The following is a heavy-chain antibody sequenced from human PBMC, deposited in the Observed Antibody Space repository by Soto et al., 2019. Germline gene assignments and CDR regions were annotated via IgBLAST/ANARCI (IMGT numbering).Heavy chain of an antibody. CDR1: RFTFSSYG. D-gene: IGHD6-19*01. J-gene: IGHJ3*02. Sequence: PGGSLRLSCAASRFTFSSYGMHWVRQAPGKGLEWVAVIWYDGSNKYYADSVKGRFTISRDNSKNTLYLQMNSLRAEDTAVYYCARDLSSGWLDAFDIWAQGTMVTGSS. CDR3: ARDLSSGWLDAFDI. CDR2: IWYDGSNK. V-gene: IGHV3-33*01.